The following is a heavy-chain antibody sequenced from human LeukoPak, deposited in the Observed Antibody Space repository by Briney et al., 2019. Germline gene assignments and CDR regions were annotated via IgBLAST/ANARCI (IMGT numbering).Heavy chain of an antibody. V-gene: IGHV5-51*01. D-gene: IGHD6-19*01. CDR3: ARQEWLVTSQTEFDY. CDR1: GYSFTSYW. J-gene: IGHJ4*02. Sequence: GESLKISCKGSGYSFTSYWIAWVRQMPGKGLEWMGIIYPGDSDTRYSPSFQGQVTISADKSITTAYLQWSSLKASDTAMYYCARQEWLVTSQTEFDYWGQGTLVTVSS. CDR2: IYPGDSDT.